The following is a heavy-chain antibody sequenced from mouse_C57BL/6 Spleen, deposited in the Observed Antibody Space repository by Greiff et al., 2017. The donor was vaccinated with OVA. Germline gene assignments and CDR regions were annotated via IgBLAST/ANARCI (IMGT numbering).Heavy chain of an antibody. CDR1: GYSITSGYY. V-gene: IGHV3-6*01. CDR2: ISYDGSN. Sequence: EVQLQASGPGLVKPSQSLSLTCSVTGYSITSGYYWNWIRQFPGNKLEWMGYISYDGSNNYNPSLKNRISVTRDTSKNQFFLKLNSVTTEDTATYYCARGGLTGFAYWGQGTLVTVSA. CDR3: ARGGLTGFAY. D-gene: IGHD3-1*01. J-gene: IGHJ3*01.